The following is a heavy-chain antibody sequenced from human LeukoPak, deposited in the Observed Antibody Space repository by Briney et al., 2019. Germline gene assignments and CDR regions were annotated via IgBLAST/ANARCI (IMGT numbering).Heavy chain of an antibody. J-gene: IGHJ6*03. D-gene: IGHD6-6*01. CDR2: ISGSGGST. CDR3: AKGAYSSSSFYYYYMDV. CDR1: GFTFSSYA. Sequence: GGSPRLSCAASGFTFSSYAMSWVRQAPGKGLEWVSAISGSGGSTYYADSVKGRFTISRDNSKNTLYLQMNSLRAEDTAVYYCAKGAYSSSSFYYYYMDVWGKGTTVTVSS. V-gene: IGHV3-23*01.